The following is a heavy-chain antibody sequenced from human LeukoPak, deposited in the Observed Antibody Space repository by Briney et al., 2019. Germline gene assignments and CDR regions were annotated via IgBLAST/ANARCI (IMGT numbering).Heavy chain of an antibody. CDR1: GGSFSGYY. Sequence: PSETLSLTCAVYGGSFSGYYWSWIRQPPGKGLEWIGEINHSGSTNYNPSPKSRVTISVDTSKNHFSLKLSSVTAADTAVYYCARNSRVYATSYYYYYYMDVWGKGTTVTVSS. CDR2: INHSGST. CDR3: ARNSRVYATSYYYYYYMDV. V-gene: IGHV4-34*01. J-gene: IGHJ6*03. D-gene: IGHD2-8*01.